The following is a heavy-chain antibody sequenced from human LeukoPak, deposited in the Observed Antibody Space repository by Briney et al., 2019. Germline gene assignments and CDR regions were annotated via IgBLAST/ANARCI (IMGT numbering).Heavy chain of an antibody. J-gene: IGHJ4*02. CDR1: SGYSCTTYCY. CDR3: ARHVVLTAIPDYFDN. D-gene: IGHD2-21*02. V-gene: IGHV4-39*01. CDR2: IFYSGST. Sequence: PSETLSLTCSNGSGYSCTTYCYWCVIRQPPGKGLEWIGSIFYSGSTYYSPSLKSRVTISVDTSKNQSSLKLSSVTAADTAVYYCARHVVLTAIPDYFDNWGQGTLVTVSS.